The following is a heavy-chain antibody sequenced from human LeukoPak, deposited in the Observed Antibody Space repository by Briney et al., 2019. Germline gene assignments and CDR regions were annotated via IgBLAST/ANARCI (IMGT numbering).Heavy chain of an antibody. CDR3: ARGGVVAATLRQYGMDV. J-gene: IGHJ6*02. V-gene: IGHV4-34*01. CDR2: INHSGST. Sequence: PSETLSLTCAVYGGSFSGYYWNWIRQPSGKGLDWIGEINHSGSTNYNPSLKSRVTISVDTSKNQFSLKLSSVTAADTAVYYCARGGVVAATLRQYGMDVWGQGTTVTVSS. D-gene: IGHD2-15*01. CDR1: GGSFSGYY.